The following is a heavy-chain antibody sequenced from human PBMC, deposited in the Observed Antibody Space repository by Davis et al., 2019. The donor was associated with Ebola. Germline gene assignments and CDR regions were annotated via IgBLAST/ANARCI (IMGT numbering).Heavy chain of an antibody. CDR2: IYYSGST. CDR3: ARSLTAGMYYYYGMDV. Sequence: MPSETLSLTCTISGGSISSYYWSWIRQPPGKGLEWIGYIYYSGSTNYNPSLKSRVTISVDTSKNQFSLKLSSVTAADTAVYYCARSLTAGMYYYYGMDVWGQGTTVTVSS. D-gene: IGHD6-19*01. CDR1: GGSISSYY. V-gene: IGHV4-59*08. J-gene: IGHJ6*02.